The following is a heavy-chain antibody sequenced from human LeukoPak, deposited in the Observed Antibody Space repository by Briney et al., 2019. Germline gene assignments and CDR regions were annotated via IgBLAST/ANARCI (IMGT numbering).Heavy chain of an antibody. CDR3: ARQLGGMTTVTTILDY. V-gene: IGHV4-38-2*01. D-gene: IGHD4-11*01. J-gene: IGHJ4*02. CDR1: GYSISSGYY. CDR2: IYHSGST. Sequence: SETLSLTCAVSGYSISSGYYWGWIRQPPGKGLEWIGSIYHSGSTYYNPSLKSRVTISVDTSKNQFSLKLSSVTAADTAAYYCARQLGGMTTVTTILDYWGQGTLVTVSS.